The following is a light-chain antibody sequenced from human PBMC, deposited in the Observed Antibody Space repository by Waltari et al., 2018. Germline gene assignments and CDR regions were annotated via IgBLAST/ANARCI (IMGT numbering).Light chain of an antibody. CDR2: GAS. J-gene: IGKJ4*01. CDR1: QSVSSN. CDR3: QQYNNWPLT. V-gene: IGKV3-15*01. Sequence: ERVMTQSPATLSVSPGERATLSCRASQSVSSNVAWYQQKHGQAPRLLIYGASTRATGIPARFSGSGSGTDFTLIISSLQSEDFAVYYCQQYNNWPLTFGGGTKVEIK.